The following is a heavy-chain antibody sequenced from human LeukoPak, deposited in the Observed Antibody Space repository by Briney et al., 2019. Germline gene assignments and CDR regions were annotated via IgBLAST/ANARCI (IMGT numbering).Heavy chain of an antibody. CDR1: GDSVSSNSAA. D-gene: IGHD5-24*01. CDR3: ARGDVRDGYNFRPPNPNDAFDI. Sequence: SQTLSLTCAISGDSVSSNSAAWNWIRQSPSRGLEWLGRTYYRSKWYNDYAVSVKSRITINPDTSKNQFSLQLNSVTPEDTAVYYCARGDVRDGYNFRPPNPNDAFDIWGQGTMVTVSS. V-gene: IGHV6-1*01. J-gene: IGHJ3*02. CDR2: TYYRSKWYN.